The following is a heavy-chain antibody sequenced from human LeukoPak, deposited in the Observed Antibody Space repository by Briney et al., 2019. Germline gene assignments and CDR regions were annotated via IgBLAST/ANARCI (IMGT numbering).Heavy chain of an antibody. CDR3: ARDTRSSSLRYYFDY. CDR1: GFTFSSYA. J-gene: IGHJ4*02. D-gene: IGHD6-13*01. V-gene: IGHV3-30-3*01. CDR2: ISYDGSNK. Sequence: PGGSLRLSCAASGFTFSSYAMHWVRQAPGKGLEWVAVISYDGSNKYYADSVKGRSTISRDNSKNTLYLQMNSLRAEDTAVYYCARDTRSSSLRYYFDYWGQGTLVTVSS.